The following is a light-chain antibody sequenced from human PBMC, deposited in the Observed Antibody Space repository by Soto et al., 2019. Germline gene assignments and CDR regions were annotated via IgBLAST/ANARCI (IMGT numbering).Light chain of an antibody. CDR3: HQYYSTPWT. Sequence: DIVMTQSPDSLAVSLGERATINCKSSQSVLSSSNNKNYLAWYQQKPGQPPKLLIYWASTRESGVPDRFSGSGSGTYFSLTISSLQAEDVAVYYCHQYYSTPWTFGQGTKVEIK. J-gene: IGKJ1*01. CDR1: QSVLSSSNNKNY. CDR2: WAS. V-gene: IGKV4-1*01.